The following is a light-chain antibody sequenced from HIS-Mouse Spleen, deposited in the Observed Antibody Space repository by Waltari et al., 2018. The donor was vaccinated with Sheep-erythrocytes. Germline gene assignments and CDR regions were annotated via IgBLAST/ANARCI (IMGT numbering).Light chain of an antibody. CDR1: ALPKQY. CDR2: KDS. V-gene: IGLV3-25*03. CDR3: QSADSSGTYV. Sequence: SYELTQPPSVSVSPGQTARTTCSGDALPKQYADWYQQKPGQAPVVVIYKDSERPSGIPERFSGSSSGTTVTLTISGVQAEDEADYYCQSADSSGTYVFGTGTKVTVL. J-gene: IGLJ1*01.